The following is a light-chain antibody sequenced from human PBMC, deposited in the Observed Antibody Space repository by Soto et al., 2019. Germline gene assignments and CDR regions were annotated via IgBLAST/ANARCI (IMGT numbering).Light chain of an antibody. J-gene: IGLJ2*01. V-gene: IGLV1-40*01. CDR3: SSYTTSTSFIL. CDR2: ANR. CDR1: DSNIGAFD. Sequence: QSVLTQPPSVSGAPGQRVTISCAGSDSNIGAFDVQWYQQLPGRAPKILIHANRDRPSGVSNRFSGSKSGNTASLTISGLQAEDEAYYYCSSYTTSTSFILFGGGTKLTVL.